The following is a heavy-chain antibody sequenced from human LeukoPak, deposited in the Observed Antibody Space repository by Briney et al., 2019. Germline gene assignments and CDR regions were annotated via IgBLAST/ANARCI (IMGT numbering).Heavy chain of an antibody. CDR1: GGSISSYY. CDR2: IYYSGST. J-gene: IGHJ4*02. D-gene: IGHD4-11*01. CDR3: ARSTVITYNFDY. Sequence: PSETLSLTCTVSGGSISSYYWSWIRQPPGKGLEWIGYIYYSGSTNYNPSLKSRVTISVDTSKNQFSLKLSSVTAADTAVYYCARSTVITYNFDYWGQGTLVTVSS. V-gene: IGHV4-59*01.